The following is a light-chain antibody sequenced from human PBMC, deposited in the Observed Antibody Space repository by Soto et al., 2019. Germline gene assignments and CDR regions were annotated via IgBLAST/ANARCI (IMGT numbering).Light chain of an antibody. V-gene: IGKV1-5*03. CDR3: QQYHIYSGK. CDR2: KAS. J-gene: IGKJ1*01. Sequence: DIQMTQSPSTLSASVGDRVTITCRASQTIDSWLAWYQQRPGKPPNLLIYKASTLASGVPSRFSGSGSGTEFTLTINCLQPDDFATYYCQQYHIYSGKFGQGTKVEIK. CDR1: QTIDSW.